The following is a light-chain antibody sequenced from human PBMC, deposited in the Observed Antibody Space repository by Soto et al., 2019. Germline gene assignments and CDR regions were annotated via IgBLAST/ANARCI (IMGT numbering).Light chain of an antibody. J-gene: IGKJ5*01. CDR3: QQYNNWPPIT. V-gene: IGKV3-20*01. CDR1: QSIDSTY. CDR2: GTS. Sequence: ELGWTQAASILSLSPWGIATLSCRARQSIDSTYSTWYQQQPGQAQRLIIYGTSNRATGIPDRFKGSVCGTEFTLTIRSLQPEDFLVYDCQQYNNWPPITFGQGTRLETK.